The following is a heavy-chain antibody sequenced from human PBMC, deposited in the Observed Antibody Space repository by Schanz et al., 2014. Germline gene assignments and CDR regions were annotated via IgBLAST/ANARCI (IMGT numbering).Heavy chain of an antibody. CDR3: ARVETFNYDDITLYHHFFDP. J-gene: IGHJ5*02. Sequence: VQLLESGGGVVQPGGSLRLSCAASGFTFNNYDMNWVRLVPGKGLECVSGISGGGGSAYYADSVKGRFTISRDNSRNTVFLQMNSLKPEDMAIYYCARVETFNYDDITLYHHFFDPWGQGTLVTVSS. D-gene: IGHD3-16*01. V-gene: IGHV3-23*01. CDR1: GFTFNNYD. CDR2: ISGGGGSA.